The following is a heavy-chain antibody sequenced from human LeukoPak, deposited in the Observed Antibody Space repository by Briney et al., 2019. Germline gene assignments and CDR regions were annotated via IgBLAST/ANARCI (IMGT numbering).Heavy chain of an antibody. CDR1: GGSIIDSSYY. CDR2: IYYFGTT. D-gene: IGHD2-8*02. V-gene: IGHV4-39*07. J-gene: IGHJ4*02. CDR3: ARDSQAWCGQYYFDF. Sequence: PSETLSLTCTVSGGSIIDSSYYWGWIRQPPGKGLEWIGNIYYFGTTLHNPSLKSRVTMSVDTSKNQLSLKLSSVTAADTAVYYCARDSQAWCGQYYFDFWGQGALVTVSS.